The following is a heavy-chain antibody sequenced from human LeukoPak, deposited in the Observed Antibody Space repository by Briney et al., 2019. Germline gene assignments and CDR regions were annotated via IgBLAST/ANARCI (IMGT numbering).Heavy chain of an antibody. CDR2: TSYDGSNK. CDR1: GFTFSSYR. Sequence: GGSLRLSCAASGFTFSSYRMHWVRQAPGKGLEGVAVTSYDGSNKYNADSVKGRFTISRDDAKNSLYLQMNSLRAADTAVYYCAGDPTSSWETAFDIWGQGTMVTVSS. D-gene: IGHD1-26*01. CDR3: AGDPTSSWETAFDI. V-gene: IGHV3-30*03. J-gene: IGHJ3*02.